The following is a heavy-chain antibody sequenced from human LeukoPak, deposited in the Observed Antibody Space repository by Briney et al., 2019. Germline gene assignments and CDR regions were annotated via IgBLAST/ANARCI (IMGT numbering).Heavy chain of an antibody. J-gene: IGHJ4*02. Sequence: GASVKVSCKASGYTFTSHYMHWVRQAPGQGLEWMGIIDPSGGSTSYAQKFQGRVTMTRDTSTSTVYMELSSLRSEDTAVYYCARVNWSRVTDYWGQGTLVTVSS. V-gene: IGHV1-46*01. CDR1: GYTFTSHY. D-gene: IGHD3-3*01. CDR2: IDPSGGST. CDR3: ARVNWSRVTDY.